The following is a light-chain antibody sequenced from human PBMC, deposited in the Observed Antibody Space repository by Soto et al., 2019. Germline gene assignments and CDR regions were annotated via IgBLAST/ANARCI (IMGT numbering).Light chain of an antibody. CDR2: GTS. Sequence: EIVLTQSPGTLSLSPGEGATLSCRASQSVSSTYIAWYQQKPGQAPGLLIYGTSTRATRIPDRFRGSGSGTDFTLTVSRLEPEDFAMYFCQQYSVSPWTFGQGTRVEIK. J-gene: IGKJ1*01. V-gene: IGKV3-20*01. CDR1: QSVSSTY. CDR3: QQYSVSPWT.